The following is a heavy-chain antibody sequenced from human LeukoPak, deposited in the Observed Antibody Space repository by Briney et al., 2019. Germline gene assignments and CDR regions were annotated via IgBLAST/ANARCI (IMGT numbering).Heavy chain of an antibody. Sequence: GGSLRLSCAASGFTFSDYYMSWIRQAPGKGLEWVSYISSSGGTIYYADSVKGRFTISRDNAENSLYLQMNSLRAEDTAVYYCASVGYSSGWYPFDYWGQGTLVTVSS. CDR1: GFTFSDYY. V-gene: IGHV3-11*01. CDR3: ASVGYSSGWYPFDY. D-gene: IGHD6-19*01. J-gene: IGHJ4*02. CDR2: ISSSGGTI.